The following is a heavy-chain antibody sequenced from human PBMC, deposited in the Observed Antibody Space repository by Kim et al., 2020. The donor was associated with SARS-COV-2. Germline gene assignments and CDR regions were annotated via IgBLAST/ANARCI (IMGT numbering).Heavy chain of an antibody. J-gene: IGHJ4*02. CDR2: ISGSGGST. CDR3: AKGSEQQLGFGYFDY. D-gene: IGHD6-13*01. V-gene: IGHV3-23*01. CDR1: GFTFSSYA. Sequence: GGSLRLSCAASGFTFSSYAMSWVRQAPGKGLEWVSAISGSGGSTYYADSVKGRFTISRDNSKNTLYLQMNSLRAEDTAVYYCAKGSEQQLGFGYFDYWGQGTLVTVSS.